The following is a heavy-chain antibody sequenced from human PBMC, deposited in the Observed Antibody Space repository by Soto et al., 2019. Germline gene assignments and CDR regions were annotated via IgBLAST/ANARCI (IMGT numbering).Heavy chain of an antibody. Sequence: GGSLRLSCAASGFTFSSYSMNWVRQAPGKGLEWVSSISSSSSYIYYADSVKGRFTISRDNAKNSLYLQMNSLRAEDTAVYYCGRGVGFGECTYFDYWGQGALVSVSS. CDR3: GRGVGFGECTYFDY. J-gene: IGHJ4*02. V-gene: IGHV3-21*01. D-gene: IGHD3-10*01. CDR1: GFTFSSYS. CDR2: ISSSSSYI.